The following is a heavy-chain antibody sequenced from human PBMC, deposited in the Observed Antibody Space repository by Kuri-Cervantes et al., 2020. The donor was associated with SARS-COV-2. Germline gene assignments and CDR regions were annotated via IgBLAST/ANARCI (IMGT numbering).Heavy chain of an antibody. Sequence: GESLKISCAASGFTFSSYSMNWVRQAPGKGLEWVSSISSSSSYIYYADSVKGRFTISRDNAKNSLYLQMNSLRAEDTAVYYCARASVARYYFDYWGQGTLVTVSS. V-gene: IGHV3-21*01. J-gene: IGHJ4*02. D-gene: IGHD5-12*01. CDR2: ISSSSSYI. CDR3: ARASVARYYFDY. CDR1: GFTFSSYS.